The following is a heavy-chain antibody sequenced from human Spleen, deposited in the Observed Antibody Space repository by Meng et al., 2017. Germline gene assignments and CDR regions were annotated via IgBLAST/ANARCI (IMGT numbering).Heavy chain of an antibody. CDR1: GYNFPDYY. J-gene: IGHJ4*02. Sequence: QRRLVQSGAEVTKPGPSVKVSCKPAGYNFPDYYIHWLRRAPGQGLEWMGRINPKSGDTHYAQKFQARVTMTGDTSISTAYMELSGLRSDDTAMYYCARDEDISAAGKLFGDYWGQGTLVTVSS. CDR2: INPKSGDT. V-gene: IGHV1-2*06. D-gene: IGHD6-25*01. CDR3: ARDEDISAAGKLFGDY.